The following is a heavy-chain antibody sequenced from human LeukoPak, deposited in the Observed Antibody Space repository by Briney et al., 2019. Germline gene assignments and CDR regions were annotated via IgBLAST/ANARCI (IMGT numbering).Heavy chain of an antibody. CDR2: IYSGGST. Sequence: GGSLRLSCAASGSTVSSNYMSWVRQAPGKGLEWVSIIYSGGSTYYADSVKGRFTISRDNSKSTLYLQMNNLRAEDTAVYYCARGRSGAFDYWGQGTLVTVSS. V-gene: IGHV3-66*01. D-gene: IGHD3-10*01. CDR3: ARGRSGAFDY. CDR1: GSTVSSNY. J-gene: IGHJ4*02.